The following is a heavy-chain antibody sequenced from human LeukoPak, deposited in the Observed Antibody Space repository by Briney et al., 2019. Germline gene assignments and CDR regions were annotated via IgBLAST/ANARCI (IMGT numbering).Heavy chain of an antibody. CDR2: ISYDGSNK. D-gene: IGHD5-12*01. CDR3: ARDGYGTRPANYYYMDV. CDR1: GFNFVNTW. Sequence: GGSLRLSCAASGFNFVNTWMHWVRQAPGKGLEWVAVISYDGSNKYYADSVKGRFTISRDNSKNTLYLQMNSLRAEDTAVYYCARDGYGTRPANYYYMDVWGKGTTVTISS. V-gene: IGHV3-30*03. J-gene: IGHJ6*03.